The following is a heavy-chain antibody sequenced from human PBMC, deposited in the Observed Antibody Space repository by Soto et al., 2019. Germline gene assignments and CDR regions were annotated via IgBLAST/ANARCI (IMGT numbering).Heavy chain of an antibody. CDR1: GDSISSGNKY. CDR2: VFSSGTT. D-gene: IGHD3-16*01. V-gene: IGHV4-30-4*01. J-gene: IGHJ6*02. CDR3: ARVPSPFDYYYAMDV. Sequence: PSETLSLTCTVSGDSISSGNKYWSWIRQPPGKGLEWIGYVFSSGTTYYNPSLKGRVSISLDASENQFSLKFASVTDADSAVYYCARVPSPFDYYYAMDVWGQGTTVTRLL.